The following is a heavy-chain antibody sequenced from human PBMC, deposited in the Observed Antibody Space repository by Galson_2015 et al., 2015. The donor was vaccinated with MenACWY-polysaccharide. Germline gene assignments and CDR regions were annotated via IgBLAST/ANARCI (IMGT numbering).Heavy chain of an antibody. V-gene: IGHV1-8*01. CDR1: GYTSTSRD. CDR3: ATGAGVVGDS. CDR2: TTASSGNA. Sequence: SVKVSCKASGYTSTSRDINWVRQAAGQGLEWMGWTTASSGNAVYAQKFQDRVTLTRDTSTGTVYMELSSLRSEDTGVYYCATGAGVVGDSWGQGTLVTVSS. J-gene: IGHJ4*02. D-gene: IGHD2-15*01.